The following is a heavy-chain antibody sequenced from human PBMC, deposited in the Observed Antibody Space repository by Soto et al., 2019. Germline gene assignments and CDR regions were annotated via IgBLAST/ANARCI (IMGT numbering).Heavy chain of an antibody. CDR3: AKVSGYSGYDFIGPIDY. Sequence: GGSLGLSCASSGFTFSSYGMHWFRQAPGKGLDWVAVISYDGSNKYYADSVKGRFTISRDNSKNTLYLQMNSLRAEDTAVYYCAKVSGYSGYDFIGPIDYWGQGTLVTVSS. CDR2: ISYDGSNK. V-gene: IGHV3-30*18. J-gene: IGHJ4*02. CDR1: GFTFSSYG. D-gene: IGHD5-12*01.